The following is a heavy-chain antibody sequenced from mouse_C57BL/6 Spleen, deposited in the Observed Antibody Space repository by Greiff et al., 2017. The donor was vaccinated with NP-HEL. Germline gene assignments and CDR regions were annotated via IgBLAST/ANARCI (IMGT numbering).Heavy chain of an antibody. Sequence: EVKVVESGGGLVKPGGSLKLSCAASGFTFSSYAMSWVRQTPEKRLEWVATISDGGSYTYYPDNVKGRFTISRDNAKNNLYLQMSHLKSEDTAMYYCARPITTVVAYYFDYWGQGTTLTVSS. J-gene: IGHJ2*01. CDR1: GFTFSSYA. CDR2: ISDGGSYT. CDR3: ARPITTVVAYYFDY. D-gene: IGHD1-1*01. V-gene: IGHV5-4*03.